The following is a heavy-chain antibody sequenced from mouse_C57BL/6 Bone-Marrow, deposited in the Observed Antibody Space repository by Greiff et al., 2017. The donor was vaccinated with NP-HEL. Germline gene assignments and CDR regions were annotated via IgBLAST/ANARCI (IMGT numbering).Heavy chain of an antibody. CDR1: GYTFTSYW. J-gene: IGHJ4*01. V-gene: IGHV1-53*01. CDR3: ASEITTVVAKAIDY. Sequence: QAQLQQPGTELVKPGASVKLSCKASGYTFTSYWMHWVKQRPGKGLEWIGNINPSNGGTNSNEKSKSKGTLTVHKSSSTAYMQLSSLTSEDSAVYYCASEITTVVAKAIDYWGQGTSVTVSS. D-gene: IGHD1-1*01. CDR2: INPSNGGT.